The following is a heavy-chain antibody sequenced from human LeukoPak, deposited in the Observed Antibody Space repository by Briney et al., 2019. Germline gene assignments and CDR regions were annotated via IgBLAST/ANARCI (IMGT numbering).Heavy chain of an antibody. V-gene: IGHV3-33*06. Sequence: GGSLRLSCAASAFTFSVYGMHWVRQAPGKGLEWVAVIRYDGSETYYADSVKGRFTISRDNSKNTLYLQMNSLRPEDTAVYYCAKRGESCSSTNCLKYYFDYWGQGTLVTVSS. CDR1: AFTFSVYG. CDR3: AKRGESCSSTNCLKYYFDY. D-gene: IGHD2-2*01. CDR2: IRYDGSET. J-gene: IGHJ4*02.